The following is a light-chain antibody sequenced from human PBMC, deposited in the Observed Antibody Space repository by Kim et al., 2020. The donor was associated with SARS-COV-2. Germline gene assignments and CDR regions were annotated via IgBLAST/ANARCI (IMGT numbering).Light chain of an antibody. CDR1: KLGDNY. CDR2: QDS. Sequence: GSPGQTARITCAGNKLGDNYVSWYQQRPGQSPVVVIYQDSNRPSAIPERFSGSNSGNTATLTISGTQAMDEADYFCQAWDSGTAVFGGGTQLTVL. J-gene: IGLJ3*02. CDR3: QAWDSGTAV. V-gene: IGLV3-1*01.